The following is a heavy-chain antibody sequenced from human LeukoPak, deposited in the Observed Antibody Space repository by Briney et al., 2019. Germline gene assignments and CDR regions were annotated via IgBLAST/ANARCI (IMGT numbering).Heavy chain of an antibody. CDR1: GFTFSSYA. J-gene: IGHJ4*02. CDR2: ISGSGGST. D-gene: IGHD6-19*01. CDR3: AKGSRIAVAGDYDY. Sequence: GGSLRLSCAASGFTFSSYAMSWVRQAPGKGLEWVSAISGSGGSTYYADSVKGRFTISRDNSKNTLYLQMNSLRAEDTAVYYCAKGSRIAVAGDYDYWGQGTLVTVSS. V-gene: IGHV3-23*01.